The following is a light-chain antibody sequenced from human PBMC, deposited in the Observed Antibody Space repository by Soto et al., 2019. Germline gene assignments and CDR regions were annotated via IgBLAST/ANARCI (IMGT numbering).Light chain of an antibody. V-gene: IGLV2-23*01. CDR3: CSYAGSSV. J-gene: IGLJ1*01. Sequence: QSVLTQPASVSGSPGQSITISCTGTSSDVGSYNLVSWYQQHPGKAPKLMIYEGSKRPSGVSNRFSGSKSGNTVSLTISGLQAEDEADYYCCSYAGSSVFGTGTKLTVL. CDR1: SSDVGSYNL. CDR2: EGS.